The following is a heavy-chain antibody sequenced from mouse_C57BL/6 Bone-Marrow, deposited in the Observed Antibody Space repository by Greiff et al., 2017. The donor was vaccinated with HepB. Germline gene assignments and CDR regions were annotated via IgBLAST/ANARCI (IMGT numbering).Heavy chain of an antibody. Sequence: VQLQQSGTELVKPGASVKLSCKASGYTFTSYWMHWVKQRPGQGLEWIGNINPSNGGTNYNEKFKSKATLTVDKSSSTAYMQLSSLTSEDSAVYYCARHYYGSSYPLYAMDYWGQGTSVTVSS. D-gene: IGHD1-1*01. CDR1: GYTFTSYW. V-gene: IGHV1-53*01. CDR2: INPSNGGT. J-gene: IGHJ4*01. CDR3: ARHYYGSSYPLYAMDY.